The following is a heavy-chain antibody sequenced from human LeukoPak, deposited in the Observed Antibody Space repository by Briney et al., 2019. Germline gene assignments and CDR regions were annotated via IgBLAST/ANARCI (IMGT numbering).Heavy chain of an antibody. CDR1: GFTFSSYG. D-gene: IGHD5-18*01. Sequence: PGVTLRLSCAASGFTFSSYGMSWVRQAPGKGLEWVSAISGSGGSTYYADSVKGRFTISRDNSKNTLYLQMNSLRAEDTAVYYCAKKRGYSYGDPFDYWGQGTLVTVSS. V-gene: IGHV3-23*01. CDR2: ISGSGGST. J-gene: IGHJ4*02. CDR3: AKKRGYSYGDPFDY.